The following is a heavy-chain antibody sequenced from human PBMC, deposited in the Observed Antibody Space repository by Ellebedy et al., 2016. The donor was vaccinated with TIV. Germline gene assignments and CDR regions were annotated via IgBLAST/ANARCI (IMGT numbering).Heavy chain of an antibody. D-gene: IGHD3-9*01. V-gene: IGHV3-21*01. CDR3: ARDTSRNYDILTGYYTPYYYGMDV. CDR1: GSTFSNYS. CDR2: ISSSSSYI. J-gene: IGHJ6*02. Sequence: GGSLRLXCAASGSTFSNYSMNWVRQAPGKGLEWVSSISSSSSYIYYADSVKGRFIISRDNAKNSLYLQMNSLRAEDTAGYYCARDTSRNYDILTGYYTPYYYGMDVWGQGTTVTVSS.